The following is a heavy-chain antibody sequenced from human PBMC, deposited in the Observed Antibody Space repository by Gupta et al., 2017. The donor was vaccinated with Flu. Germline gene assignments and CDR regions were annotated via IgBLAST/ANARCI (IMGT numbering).Heavy chain of an antibody. V-gene: IGHV3-33*01. J-gene: IGHJ6*02. CDR3: ARDVGFSSLRYYYYGMDV. CDR1: GFTFSSSG. Sequence: QVQLVESGGGVVQPGRSLRLSCAASGFTFSSSGMHWVRQAPGKGLEWVAVIWYDGSNKYYADSVKGRFTISRDNSKNTPYLQMNSLRAEDTAVYYCARDVGFSSLRYYYYGMDVWGQGTTVTVSS. CDR2: IWYDGSNK.